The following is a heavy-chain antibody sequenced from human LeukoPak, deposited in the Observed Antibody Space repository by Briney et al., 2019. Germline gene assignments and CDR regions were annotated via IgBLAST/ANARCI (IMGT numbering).Heavy chain of an antibody. CDR1: GGSISSSSYY. V-gene: IGHV4-39*01. J-gene: IGHJ4*02. CDR3: ARRGYSSGWYAY. D-gene: IGHD6-19*01. Sequence: SETLSLTCAVSGGSISSSSYYWGWIRQPPGKGLEWIGSIYYSGSTYYNPSLKSRVTISVDTSKNQFSLKLISVTAADTAVYYCARRGYSSGWYAYWGQGTLVTVSS. CDR2: IYYSGST.